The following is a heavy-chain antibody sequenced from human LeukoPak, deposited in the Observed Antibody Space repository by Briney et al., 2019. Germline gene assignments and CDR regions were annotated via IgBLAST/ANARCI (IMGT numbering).Heavy chain of an antibody. CDR1: GYTFTGYY. V-gene: IGHV1-2*02. D-gene: IGHD1-26*01. CDR2: INPNSGGT. CDR3: VVDGSYYFDY. J-gene: IGHJ4*02. Sequence: ASVTVSCKASGYTFTGYYMYWVRQARGQGLEWMGWINPNSGGTNYAQKFQGRVTMTRDTSISTAYMELSRLRSDNTAVYYCVVDGSYYFDYWGQGTLVTVSS.